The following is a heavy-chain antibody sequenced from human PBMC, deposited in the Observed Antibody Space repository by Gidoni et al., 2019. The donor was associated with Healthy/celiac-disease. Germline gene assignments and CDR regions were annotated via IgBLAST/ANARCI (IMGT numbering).Heavy chain of an antibody. CDR3: ARVRYDYVWGSYRLTYFDY. Sequence: QVQLQQWGAGLLKPSETLSLTCAVYGGSFSGYYWSWIRQPPGKGLEWIGELTHSGSTNYNPSLKSRVTISVDTSKNQFSLKLSSVTAADTAVYYCARVRYDYVWGSYRLTYFDYWGQGTLVTVSS. CDR1: GGSFSGYY. D-gene: IGHD3-16*02. CDR2: LTHSGST. V-gene: IGHV4-34*01. J-gene: IGHJ4*02.